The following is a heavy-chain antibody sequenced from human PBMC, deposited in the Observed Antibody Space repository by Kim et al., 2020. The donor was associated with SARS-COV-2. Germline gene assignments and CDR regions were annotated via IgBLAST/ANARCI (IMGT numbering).Heavy chain of an antibody. CDR3: AKDPRYYGATEVFDM. Sequence: GGSLRLSCVASGFKFTDFAMNWVRQAPGKGLEWVSTIYSGGRSSYYGDSVRGRFVISRDDSKNTLYLQMSSLRAEDTAIYYCAKDPRYYGATEVFDMWGQGAMVTVSS. J-gene: IGHJ3*02. CDR1: GFKFTDFA. D-gene: IGHD2-21*01. V-gene: IGHV3-23*03. CDR2: IYSGGRSS.